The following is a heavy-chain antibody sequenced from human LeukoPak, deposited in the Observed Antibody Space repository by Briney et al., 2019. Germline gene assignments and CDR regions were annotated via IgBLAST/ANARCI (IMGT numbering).Heavy chain of an antibody. V-gene: IGHV3-7*01. J-gene: IGHJ5*02. D-gene: IGHD4-17*01. CDR3: ARAPGEGWFDP. Sequence: PGGSLRLSCAASGFTFSSYWMSWVRQAPGKGLEWEASIKQDGSEKYYVDSVKGRFTISRDNAENSLYLQMNSLRAEDTALYYCARAPGEGWFDPWGQGTLVTVSS. CDR1: GFTFSSYW. CDR2: IKQDGSEK.